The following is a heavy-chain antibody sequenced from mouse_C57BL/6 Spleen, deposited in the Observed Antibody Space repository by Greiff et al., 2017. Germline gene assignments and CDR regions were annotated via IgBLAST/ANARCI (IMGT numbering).Heavy chain of an antibody. CDR3: ARDGSYYYGSSYCFDY. CDR2: IYPGVGDT. Sequence: QVQLQQSGPELVKPGASVKLSCKASGYAFSSSWMNWVKQRPGTGLAWIGRIYPGVGDTNYNGKFKGKATLTADKSSSTAYMQLSSLTSEDSAVYFCARDGSYYYGSSYCFDYWGQGTTLTVSS. V-gene: IGHV1-82*01. J-gene: IGHJ2*01. CDR1: GYAFSSSW. D-gene: IGHD1-1*01.